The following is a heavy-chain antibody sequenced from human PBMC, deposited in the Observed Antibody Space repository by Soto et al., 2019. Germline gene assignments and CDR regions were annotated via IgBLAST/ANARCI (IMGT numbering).Heavy chain of an antibody. CDR3: ATHGDYVRSSARWAFDI. J-gene: IGHJ3*02. V-gene: IGHV3-9*01. CDR1: GFTFDDYA. Sequence: PGGSLRLSCAASGFTFDDYAMHWVRQAPGKGLEWVSGISWNSGSIGYADSVKGRFTISRDNAKNSLYLQMNSLRSEDTAVYYCATHGDYVRSSARWAFDIWGQGTMVTVSS. D-gene: IGHD4-17*01. CDR2: ISWNSGSI.